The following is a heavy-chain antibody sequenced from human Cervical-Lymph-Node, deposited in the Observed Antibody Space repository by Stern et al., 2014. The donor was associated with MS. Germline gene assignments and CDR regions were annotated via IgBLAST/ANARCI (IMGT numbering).Heavy chain of an antibody. CDR1: GYNFTTYY. CDR3: AIIEGWNGMDV. CDR2: INPRGGRT. J-gene: IGHJ6*02. V-gene: IGHV1-46*01. D-gene: IGHD1-26*01. Sequence: QVQLLQSGPEVKKPGASVRVSCKASGYNFTTYYMHWVRQAPGQGLEWMGIINPRGGRTSYAQKFQGRVTMTRDTSTSTVYMELRSLRSEDTAVYYCAIIEGWNGMDVWGQGTTVTASS.